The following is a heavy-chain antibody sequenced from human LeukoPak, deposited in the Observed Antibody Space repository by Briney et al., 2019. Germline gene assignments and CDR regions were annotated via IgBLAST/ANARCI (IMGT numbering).Heavy chain of an antibody. J-gene: IGHJ4*02. CDR1: GGSISSSNW. Sequence: SETLSLTCAVSGGSISSSNWWSWVRQHPGKGLEWIGYIYYSGSTYYNPSLKSRVTISVDASKNQFSLKLSSVTAADTAVYYCARCRDGYNRVDYWGQGTLVTVSS. CDR3: ARCRDGYNRVDY. CDR2: IYYSGST. D-gene: IGHD5-24*01. V-gene: IGHV4-31*11.